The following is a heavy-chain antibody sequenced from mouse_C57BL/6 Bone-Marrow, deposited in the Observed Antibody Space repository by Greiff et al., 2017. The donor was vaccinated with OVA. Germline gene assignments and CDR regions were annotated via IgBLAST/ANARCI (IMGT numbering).Heavy chain of an antibody. V-gene: IGHV5-12*01. CDR1: GFTFSDYY. CDR3: ARHGGYYLFAY. Sequence: EVKLVESGGGLVQPGGSLKLSCAASGFTFSDYYMYWVRQTPEKRLGWVAYISNGGGSTYYPDTVKGRFTISRDNAKNTLYLQISRLKSEDTAMYYCARHGGYYLFAYWGQGTLVTVSA. D-gene: IGHD2-3*01. CDR2: ISNGGGST. J-gene: IGHJ3*01.